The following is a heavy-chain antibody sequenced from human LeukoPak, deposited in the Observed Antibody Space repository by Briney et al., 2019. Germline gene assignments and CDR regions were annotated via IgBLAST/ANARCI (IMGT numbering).Heavy chain of an antibody. D-gene: IGHD5-24*01. V-gene: IGHV3-21*01. J-gene: IGHJ4*02. CDR2: ISSSSSYI. CDR3: ARDKVATIDY. Sequence: PGGSLRLSCAASGFTFSSYSMNRVRQAPGKGLEWVSSISSSSSYIYYADSVKGRFTISRDNAKNSLYLQMNSLRAEDTAVYYCARDKVATIDYWGQGTLVTVSS. CDR1: GFTFSSYS.